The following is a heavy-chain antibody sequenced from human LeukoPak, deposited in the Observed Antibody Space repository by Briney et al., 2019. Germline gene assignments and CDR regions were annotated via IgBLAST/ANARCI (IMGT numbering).Heavy chain of an antibody. V-gene: IGHV3-30*03. J-gene: IGHJ5*02. Sequence: GGSLRLSCAASGFTFSSYGMHWVRQAPGKGLEWVAVISYDGSNKYYADSVKGRFTISRDNSKNTLYLQMNSLRAEDTAVYYCASQTQWPATLPWGQGTLVTVSS. CDR1: GFTFSSYG. CDR3: ASQTQWPATLP. D-gene: IGHD6-19*01. CDR2: ISYDGSNK.